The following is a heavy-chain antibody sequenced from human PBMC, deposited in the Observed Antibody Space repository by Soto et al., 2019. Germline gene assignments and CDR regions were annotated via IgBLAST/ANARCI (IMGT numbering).Heavy chain of an antibody. CDR1: GGSITTNGHY. Sequence: QVQLQESGPELVKPSQTLSLTCSVSGGSITTNGHYWTWIRQHPGQGLEWIAYIYYHGNSYLNPSLKSRLSISVDTSKNQFSLELRSVTAADTAVYYCAREQWGFDSWGQGTLVTVSS. CDR2: IYYHGNS. CDR3: AREQWGFDS. V-gene: IGHV4-31*03. J-gene: IGHJ4*02. D-gene: IGHD6-19*01.